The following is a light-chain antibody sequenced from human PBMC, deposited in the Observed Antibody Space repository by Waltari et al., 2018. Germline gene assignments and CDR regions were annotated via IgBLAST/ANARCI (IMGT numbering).Light chain of an antibody. V-gene: IGLV2-14*01. CDR3: SSYTVSSSLVI. Sequence: QSALTQPASVSGSPGQSITISCTGTSSDFGGYNYVSWYQQYPGKAPKLMIFDVNSRPSGVSNRFSGSKSGNTASLTISGLQAEDEANYYCSSYTVSSSLVIFGGGTKLTVL. CDR2: DVN. CDR1: SSDFGGYNY. J-gene: IGLJ2*01.